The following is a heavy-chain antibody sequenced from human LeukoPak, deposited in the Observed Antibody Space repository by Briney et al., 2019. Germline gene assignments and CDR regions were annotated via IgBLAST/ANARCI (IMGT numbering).Heavy chain of an antibody. CDR1: GFTFSSYS. D-gene: IGHD5-12*01. CDR3: ARGGYSGYVTFDI. V-gene: IGHV3-69-1*01. J-gene: IGHJ3*02. Sequence: GGSLRLSCAASGFTFSSYSMNWVRQAPGKGLEWVSSITSSSTIYYAESVKGRFTISRDNAKNSLYLQMNSLRDEDTAVYYCARGGYSGYVTFDIWGQGTMVTVSS. CDR2: ITSSSTI.